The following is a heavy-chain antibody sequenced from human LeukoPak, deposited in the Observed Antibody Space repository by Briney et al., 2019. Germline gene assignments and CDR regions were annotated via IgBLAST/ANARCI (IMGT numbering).Heavy chain of an antibody. CDR1: GGSISPYY. D-gene: IGHD3-10*02. CDR2: IYYSGNT. CDR3: ARSTGSTMFIDY. Sequence: SETLSLTCTVSGGSISPYYWSWIRQPPGKELEWLGYIYYSGNTDYNPSLKSRVAISVDTSKNQFSLKLSSVTAADTAVYYCARSTGSTMFIDYWGQGTLVTVPS. J-gene: IGHJ4*02. V-gene: IGHV4-59*01.